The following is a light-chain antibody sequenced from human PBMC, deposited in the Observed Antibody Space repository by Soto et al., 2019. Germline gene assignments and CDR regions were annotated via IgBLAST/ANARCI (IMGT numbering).Light chain of an antibody. J-gene: IGLJ1*01. Sequence: QSSLTQPASVSGSPGQSITISCTGTSSDVGGYNYVSWYQQYPGKVPKLMIYDVSYRPSGVSNRFSGSKSGNTASLTISGLQAEDEADYYCSSYTSSSTYVFGTGTEVTVL. CDR3: SSYTSSSTYV. V-gene: IGLV2-14*01. CDR1: SSDVGGYNY. CDR2: DVS.